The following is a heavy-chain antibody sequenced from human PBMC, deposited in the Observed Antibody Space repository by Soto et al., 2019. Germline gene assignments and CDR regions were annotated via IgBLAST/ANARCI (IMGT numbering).Heavy chain of an antibody. V-gene: IGHV1-24*01. D-gene: IGHD1-26*01. CDR3: ASPRPTIVGATMVLEGLDY. CDR2: FDPEDGET. J-gene: IGHJ4*02. Sequence: QVQLVQSGAEVKKPGASVKVSCKVSGYTLTELSMHWVRQAPGKGLEWMGGFDPEDGETIYAQKFQGRVTMTEDTSTDTAYMELSSLGSEDTAVYYCASPRPTIVGATMVLEGLDYWGQGTLVTVSS. CDR1: GYTLTELS.